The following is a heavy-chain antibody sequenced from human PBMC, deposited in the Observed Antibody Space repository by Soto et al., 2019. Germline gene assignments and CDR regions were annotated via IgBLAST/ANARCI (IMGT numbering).Heavy chain of an antibody. Sequence: EVHLVESGGGLVQPGGSLRLSCAASGFTVSSYRMSWVRQAPGKGLEWVSVIYSAGSADFADSVKGRFTISRDHSKNTLYLQMSSLIAEDTAVYYCARVHSCSYHYFDYWGQGTLVTVSS. V-gene: IGHV3-66*01. CDR2: IYSAGSA. CDR3: ARVHSCSYHYFDY. D-gene: IGHD6-13*01. J-gene: IGHJ4*02. CDR1: GFTVSSYR.